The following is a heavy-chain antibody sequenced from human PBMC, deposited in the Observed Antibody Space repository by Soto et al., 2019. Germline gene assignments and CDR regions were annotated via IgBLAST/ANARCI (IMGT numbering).Heavy chain of an antibody. CDR1: GFTFTSSA. CDR3: AASSGSYSDYYGMDV. D-gene: IGHD1-26*01. V-gene: IGHV1-58*01. J-gene: IGHJ6*02. Sequence: AASVKVSCKASGFTFTSSAVQWVRQARGQRLEWIGWIVVGSGNTNYAQKFQERVTITRDMSTSTAYMELSSLRSEDTAVYYCAASSGSYSDYYGMDVWGQGTTVTSP. CDR2: IVVGSGNT.